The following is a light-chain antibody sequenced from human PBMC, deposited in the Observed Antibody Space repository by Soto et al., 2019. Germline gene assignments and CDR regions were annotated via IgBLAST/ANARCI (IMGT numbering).Light chain of an antibody. CDR2: EVF. CDR3: FSYTTTSTFV. J-gene: IGLJ2*01. V-gene: IGLV2-14*03. CDR1: SSDVGGYDY. Sequence: QSVLTQPASVSGSPGQSITISCTGTSSDVGGYDYVSWYQQHPGKVPKLMIYEVFRRPSGISDRFSGSKSGNTASLTISGLQAEDEADYYCFSYTTTSTFVFGGGTKLPVL.